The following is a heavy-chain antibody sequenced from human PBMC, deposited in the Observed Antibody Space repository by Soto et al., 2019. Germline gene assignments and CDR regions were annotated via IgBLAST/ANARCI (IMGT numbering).Heavy chain of an antibody. J-gene: IGHJ6*02. CDR3: ARDPGFGFGYSYAFAMDV. Sequence: GASVKVSCKASGYTFSNYGISWVRQGPGQGLEWMGWISGYNGNTHYEEKVQDRIKMTTDTSTSTTYLELRSLRSDDTAAYFCARDPGFGFGYSYAFAMDVWGQGTTVTVSS. CDR1: GYTFSNYG. V-gene: IGHV1-18*01. CDR2: ISGYNGNT. D-gene: IGHD5-18*01.